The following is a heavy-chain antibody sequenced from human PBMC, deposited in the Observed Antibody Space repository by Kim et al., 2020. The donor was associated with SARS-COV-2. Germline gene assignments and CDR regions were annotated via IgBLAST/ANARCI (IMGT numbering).Heavy chain of an antibody. Sequence: GGSLLLSFSSSFFPFIAHYLSFFRPAPGKGLEWVGRSRNKVNSYTTEYAASVKGRFTISRDDSKNSLYLQMNSLKTEDTAMYYCARGGGSSSRLDYYYG. CDR3: ARGGGSSSRLDYYYG. V-gene: IGHV3-72*01. J-gene: IGHJ6*01. CDR2: SRNKVNSYTT. D-gene: IGHD1-26*01. CDR1: FFPFIAHY.